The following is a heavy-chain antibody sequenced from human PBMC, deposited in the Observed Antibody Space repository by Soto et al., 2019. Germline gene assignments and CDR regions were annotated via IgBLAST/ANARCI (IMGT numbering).Heavy chain of an antibody. CDR3: ATDARIYSSSWYCFDP. D-gene: IGHD6-13*01. Sequence: ASVKVSCKVSGYTLTELSMHWVRQAPGKGLEWMGGFDPEDGETIYAQKFQGRVTMTEDTSTDTAYMELSSLRSEDTAVYYCATDARIYSSSWYCFDPWGQGTLVTVSS. V-gene: IGHV1-24*01. CDR2: FDPEDGET. J-gene: IGHJ5*02. CDR1: GYTLTELS.